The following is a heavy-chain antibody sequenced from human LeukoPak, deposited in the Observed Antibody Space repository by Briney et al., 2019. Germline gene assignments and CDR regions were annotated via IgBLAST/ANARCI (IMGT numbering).Heavy chain of an antibody. J-gene: IGHJ4*02. CDR1: GGSISSYY. V-gene: IGHV4-59*01. D-gene: IGHD5-24*01. CDR3: TRDRRDGYNYVDV. CDR2: ISYSGST. Sequence: SGTLSLTCTVSGGSISSYYWRWIRQPPGKGLEWIGYISYSGSTDYNPSLKSRVTMSVDTSKNQFSLKLKSVTPADTAIYYCTRDRRDGYNYVDVWGQGTLVTVSS.